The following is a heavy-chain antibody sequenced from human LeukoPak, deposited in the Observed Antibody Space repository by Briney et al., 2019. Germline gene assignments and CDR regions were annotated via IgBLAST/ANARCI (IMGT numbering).Heavy chain of an antibody. Sequence: ASVTVSCKASGYTFTSYYMHWVRQALGQGLEWMGIINPSGGSTSYAQKFQGRVTMTRDTSTGTVYMELSSLRSEDTAVYYCARDRTTVGYYYGMDVWGQGTTVTVSS. V-gene: IGHV1-46*01. J-gene: IGHJ6*02. CDR1: GYTFTSYY. D-gene: IGHD4-11*01. CDR2: INPSGGST. CDR3: ARDRTTVGYYYGMDV.